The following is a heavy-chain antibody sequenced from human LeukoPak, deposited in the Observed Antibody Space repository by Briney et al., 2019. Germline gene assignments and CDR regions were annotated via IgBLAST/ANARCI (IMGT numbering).Heavy chain of an antibody. CDR2: MYFNSGAT. J-gene: IGHJ3*02. V-gene: IGHV1-2*02. Sequence: ASVRVSCKASGFTFRDYYVRWVRQVPGQGLEWVGWMYFNSGATRYAPKFQGRVTLTGDTSINTVYMELVSLGSDDTAMYYCAREGSCASGQDWYAFDIWGQETVVTVSS. CDR1: GFTFRDYY. D-gene: IGHD5-12*01. CDR3: AREGSCASGQDWYAFDI.